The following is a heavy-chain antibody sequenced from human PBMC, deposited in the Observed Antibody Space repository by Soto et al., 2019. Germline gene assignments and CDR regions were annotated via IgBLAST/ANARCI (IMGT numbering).Heavy chain of an antibody. CDR2: IISTGQYT. V-gene: IGHV3-21*01. CDR3: ASANSGHIASAEIDY. Sequence: EVQLVESGGGLVRTGGSLRLACTASGIRFSGWTFNWVRQAPGNGLEWVSSIISTGQYTYYADSVQGRFTISRDKNSVYLQMHSLRAEDTAVYYCASANSGHIASAEIDYWGQGTLVIVSS. J-gene: IGHJ4*02. CDR1: GIRFSGWT. D-gene: IGHD6-13*01.